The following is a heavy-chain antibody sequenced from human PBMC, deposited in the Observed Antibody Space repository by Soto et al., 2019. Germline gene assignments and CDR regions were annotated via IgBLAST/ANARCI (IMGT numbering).Heavy chain of an antibody. D-gene: IGHD1-26*01. V-gene: IGHV3-74*01. CDR1: GFTFSSYW. Sequence: HPGGSLRLSCAASGFTFSSYWMHWVRQAPGKGLVWVSRINSDGSSTSYADSVKGRFTISRDNAKNTLYLQMNSLRAEDTAVYYCARGSGSYPSGHYYGMDVWGQGTTVTVSS. CDR3: ARGSGSYPSGHYYGMDV. CDR2: INSDGSST. J-gene: IGHJ6*02.